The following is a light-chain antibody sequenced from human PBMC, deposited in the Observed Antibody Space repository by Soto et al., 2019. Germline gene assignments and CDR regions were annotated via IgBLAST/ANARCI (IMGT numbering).Light chain of an antibody. J-gene: IGKJ2*01. CDR2: GAS. CDR3: QQSHNWYT. CDR1: QSVSSSY. V-gene: IGKV3-15*01. Sequence: EIVLTQSPGTLSLSPGVRATLSCRASQSVSSSYLAWYQQKPGQAPRLLIYGASTRATGIPARFSGSGSGTEFTLTINSLQSEDFAVYYCQQSHNWYTFGQGTKVDIK.